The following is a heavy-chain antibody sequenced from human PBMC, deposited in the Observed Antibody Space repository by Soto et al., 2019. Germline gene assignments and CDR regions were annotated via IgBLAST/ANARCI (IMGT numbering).Heavy chain of an antibody. CDR1: GGSFTFSGYY. Sequence: SSETLSLTCTVYGGSFTFSGYYWSWIRQPPGKGLEWIGEINHIGTTKYNPSLESRVTISLDTSKNHFSPDLTSVTAADTAVYYCVRGRILRLRFGDFDSWGQGTLVTVSS. J-gene: IGHJ4*02. CDR2: INHIGTT. V-gene: IGHV4-34*01. CDR3: VRGRILRLRFGDFDS. D-gene: IGHD5-12*01.